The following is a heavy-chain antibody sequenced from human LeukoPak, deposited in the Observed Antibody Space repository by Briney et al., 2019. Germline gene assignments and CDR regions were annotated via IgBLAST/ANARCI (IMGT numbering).Heavy chain of an antibody. D-gene: IGHD2-2*01. CDR3: ARGGDHLLQNWFDP. V-gene: IGHV4-30-4*01. CDR2: IYYSGST. Sequence: PSETLSLTCTVSGDSISSGDHYWSWIRRPPGKGLEWIGYIYYSGSTYFNPSLESRLTISVDTSKNQFSLKLNSVTAADTAVYYCARGGDHLLQNWFDPWGQGTLVAVSS. J-gene: IGHJ5*02. CDR1: GDSISSGDHY.